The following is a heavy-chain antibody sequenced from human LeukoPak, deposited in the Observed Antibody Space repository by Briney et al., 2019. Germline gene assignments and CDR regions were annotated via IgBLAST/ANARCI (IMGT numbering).Heavy chain of an antibody. D-gene: IGHD2-8*01. Sequence: GGSLRLSRAASGFTFSSYAMAWVRQAPGKGLEWVSGISAGASRTYYTDSVRGRFTISRDNSENTLYLQMNSLRAEDTAVYYCAKYATRETFFGDYWGQGTLIAVSS. CDR1: GFTFSSYA. J-gene: IGHJ4*02. CDR2: ISAGASRT. V-gene: IGHV3-23*01. CDR3: AKYATRETFFGDY.